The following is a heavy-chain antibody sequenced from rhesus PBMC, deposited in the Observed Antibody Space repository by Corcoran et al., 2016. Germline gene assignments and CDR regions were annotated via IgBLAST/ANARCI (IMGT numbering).Heavy chain of an antibody. CDR1: GFTFSSYW. Sequence: EVQLVESGGGLAKPGGSLRLSCAASGFTFSSYWMNWVRQAPGRGLEWVSGINRGGGSTYYADSVKGRFTISRDNSKNTLSLQMNSLRAEDTAVYYCAKGGLGPVDYWGQGVLVTVSS. CDR2: INRGGGST. D-gene: IGHD1-38*01. CDR3: AKGGLGPVDY. V-gene: IGHV3S25*01. J-gene: IGHJ4*01.